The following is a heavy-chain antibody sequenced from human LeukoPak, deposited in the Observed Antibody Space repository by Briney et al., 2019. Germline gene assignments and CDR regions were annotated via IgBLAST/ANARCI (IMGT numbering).Heavy chain of an antibody. CDR1: GGTFSSYA. Sequence: SVKVSCKASGGTFSSYAISWVRQAPGQGLEWMGGIIPIFGTANYAQKFQGRVTITADESTSTAYMELSSLRSEDTAVYYCARGSWYGSIVATTDYFDYWGQGTLVTVSS. V-gene: IGHV1-69*13. D-gene: IGHD5-12*01. CDR2: IIPIFGTA. CDR3: ARGSWYGSIVATTDYFDY. J-gene: IGHJ4*02.